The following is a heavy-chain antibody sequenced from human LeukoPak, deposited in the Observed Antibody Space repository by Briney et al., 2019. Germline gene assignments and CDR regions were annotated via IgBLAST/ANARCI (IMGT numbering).Heavy chain of an antibody. CDR1: GGSFSGYY. CDR2: INHSGGT. D-gene: IGHD6-13*01. V-gene: IGHV4-34*01. Sequence: SETLSLTCAVYGGSFSGYYWSWIRQPPGKGLEWIGEINHSGGTNYNPSLKSRVTISVDTSKNQFSLQLNSVTPEDTAVYYCARDPGVSSSWPNWFDPWGQGTLVTVSS. CDR3: ARDPGVSSSWPNWFDP. J-gene: IGHJ5*02.